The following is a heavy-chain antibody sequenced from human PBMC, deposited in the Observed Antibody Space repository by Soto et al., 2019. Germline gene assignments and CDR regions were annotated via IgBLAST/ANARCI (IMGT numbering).Heavy chain of an antibody. Sequence: SETLSLTCTVSGGSISSYYWSWIRQPPGKGLEWIGYIYYSGSTNYNLSLKSRVTISVDTSKNQFSLKLSSVTAADTAVYYCARHKAKDYYDSSGYYWVRPYDAFDIWGQGTMVTVSS. CDR2: IYYSGST. CDR3: ARHKAKDYYDSSGYYWVRPYDAFDI. D-gene: IGHD3-22*01. J-gene: IGHJ3*02. CDR1: GGSISSYY. V-gene: IGHV4-59*01.